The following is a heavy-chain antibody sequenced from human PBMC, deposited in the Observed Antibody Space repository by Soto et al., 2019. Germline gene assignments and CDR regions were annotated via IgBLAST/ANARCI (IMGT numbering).Heavy chain of an antibody. D-gene: IGHD3-3*01. CDR1: GFTFSSNS. J-gene: IGHJ5*02. V-gene: IGHV3-48*02. CDR2: ISSSSSTI. CDR3: ARVIWSGHLTSDL. Sequence: QLVESGGDLVQPGGSLRLSCAASGFTFSSNSMNWVRQAPGKGLEWISYISSSSSTIYADSVKGRFTISRDNAKNSLYLQMNSLRDEDTAVYYCARVIWSGHLTSDLWGQGTLVTVSS.